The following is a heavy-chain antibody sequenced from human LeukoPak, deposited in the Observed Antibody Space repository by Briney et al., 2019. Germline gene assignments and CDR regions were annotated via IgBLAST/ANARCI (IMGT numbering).Heavy chain of an antibody. CDR3: ARGLWELLIFDY. CDR1: GFTFSSYS. V-gene: IGHV3-48*04. Sequence: GGSLRLSCAASGFTFSSYSMNWVRQAPGKGLEWVSYISSSSTIYYADSVKGRFTISRDNAKNSLYLQMNSLRAEDTAVYYCARGLWELLIFDYWGQGTLVTVSS. CDR2: ISSSSTI. J-gene: IGHJ4*02. D-gene: IGHD1-26*01.